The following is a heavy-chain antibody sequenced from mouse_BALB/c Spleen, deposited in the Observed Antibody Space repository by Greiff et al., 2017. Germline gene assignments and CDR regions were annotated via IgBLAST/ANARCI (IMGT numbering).Heavy chain of an antibody. D-gene: IGHD2-10*02. Sequence: DVMLVESGGGLVKPGGSLKLSCAASGFTFSSYAMSWVRQTPEKRLEWVASISSGGSTYYPDSVKGRFTISRDNARNILYLQMSSLRSEDTAMYYCARAYGNPGSYAMDYWGQGTSVTVSS. J-gene: IGHJ4*01. CDR2: ISSGGST. V-gene: IGHV5-6-5*01. CDR1: GFTFSSYA. CDR3: ARAYGNPGSYAMDY.